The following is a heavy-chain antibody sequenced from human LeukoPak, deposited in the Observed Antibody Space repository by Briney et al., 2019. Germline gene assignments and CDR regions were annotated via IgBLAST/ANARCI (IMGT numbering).Heavy chain of an antibody. CDR1: GFTFSSYS. Sequence: HPGGSLRLSCAASGFTFSSYSMNWVRQAPGKGLEWVSYISSSSSTIYYADSVKGRFTISRDNAKNSLYLQMNSLRAEDTAVYYCARGEVTGYYPHYYYHGMDVWGQGTTVTVSS. J-gene: IGHJ6*02. V-gene: IGHV3-48*01. CDR3: ARGEVTGYYPHYYYHGMDV. D-gene: IGHD3-9*01. CDR2: ISSSSSTI.